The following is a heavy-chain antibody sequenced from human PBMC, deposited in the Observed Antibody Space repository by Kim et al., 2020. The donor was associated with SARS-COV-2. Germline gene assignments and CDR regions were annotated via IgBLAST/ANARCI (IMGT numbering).Heavy chain of an antibody. D-gene: IGHD6-6*01. Sequence: AQKLQGRVTMTTDTSTSTAYMELRSLRSDDTAVYYCARGYSSSPNDAFDIWGQGTMVTVSS. CDR3: ARGYSSSPNDAFDI. J-gene: IGHJ3*02. V-gene: IGHV1-18*01.